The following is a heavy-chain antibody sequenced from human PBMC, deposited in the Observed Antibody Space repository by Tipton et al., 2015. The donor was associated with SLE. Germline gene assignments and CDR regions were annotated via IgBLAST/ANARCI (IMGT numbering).Heavy chain of an antibody. D-gene: IGHD6-19*01. CDR2: IYYSGST. Sequence: TLSLTCTVSGGSISSSSYYWGWIRQPPGKGLEWIGSIYYSGSTYYNPSLKSRVTISVDTSKNQFSLKLSSVTAADTAVYYCARRAMGYSSGWDGYWGQGTLVTVSS. CDR1: GGSISSSSYY. CDR3: ARRAMGYSSGWDGY. J-gene: IGHJ4*02. V-gene: IGHV4-39*07.